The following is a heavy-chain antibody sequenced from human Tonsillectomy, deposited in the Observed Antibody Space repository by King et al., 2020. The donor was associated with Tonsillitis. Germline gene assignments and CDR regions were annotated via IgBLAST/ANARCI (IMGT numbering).Heavy chain of an antibody. CDR3: ARVAYDAFDL. CDR1: GFTFRSYW. J-gene: IGHJ3*01. CDR2: VKQDGNEK. V-gene: IGHV3-7*01. Sequence: VQLVESGGGLVQPGGSLRLSCAASGFTFRSYWMSWVRQAPGKGLEWVANVKQDGNEKYYVDSVKGRFTISRDNAKTSLYLQMNSLRAEDTAVYFCARVAYDAFDLWGQGTMVTVSS.